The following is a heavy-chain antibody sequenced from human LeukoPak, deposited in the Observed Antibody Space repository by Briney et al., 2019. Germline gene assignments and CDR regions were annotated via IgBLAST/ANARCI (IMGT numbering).Heavy chain of an antibody. CDR2: INHSGNT. V-gene: IGHV4-34*01. CDR3: ARVGRGDYVWGSYSFDY. Sequence: PSETLSLTCAVYGGSFSGYYWSWIRQPPGKGLEWIGEINHSGNTNYNPSLKSRVAISLDTSKNQFSLILSSVTAADTAVYYCARVGRGDYVWGSYSFDYWGQGTLVTVSS. D-gene: IGHD3-16*01. CDR1: GGSFSGYY. J-gene: IGHJ4*02.